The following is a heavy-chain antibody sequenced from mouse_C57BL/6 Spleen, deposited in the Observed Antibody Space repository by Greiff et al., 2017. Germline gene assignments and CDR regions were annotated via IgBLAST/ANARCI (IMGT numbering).Heavy chain of an antibody. D-gene: IGHD5-1*01. Sequence: VKLMESGAELAKPGASVKLSCKASGYTFTSYWMHWVKQRPGQGLEWIGYINPSSGYTKYNQKFKDKATLTADKSSSTAYMQLSSLTYEDSAVYYCARSDSTYYYAMDYWGQGTSVTVSS. J-gene: IGHJ4*01. CDR3: ARSDSTYYYAMDY. V-gene: IGHV1-7*01. CDR1: GYTFTSYW. CDR2: INPSSGYT.